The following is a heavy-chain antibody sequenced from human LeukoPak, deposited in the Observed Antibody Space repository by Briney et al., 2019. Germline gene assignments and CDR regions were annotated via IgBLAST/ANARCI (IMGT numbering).Heavy chain of an antibody. CDR3: AKDGRRLRVVVVADTADAFDI. D-gene: IGHD2-15*01. J-gene: IGHJ3*02. CDR1: GYTFTSYY. V-gene: IGHV1-46*01. Sequence: ASVKVSCKASGYTFTSYYMHWVRQAPGQGLEWTGIINPSGGSTSYAQKFQGRVTMTRDTSTSTVYMELSSLRSEDTAVYYCAKDGRRLRVVVVADTADAFDIWGQGTMVTVSS. CDR2: INPSGGST.